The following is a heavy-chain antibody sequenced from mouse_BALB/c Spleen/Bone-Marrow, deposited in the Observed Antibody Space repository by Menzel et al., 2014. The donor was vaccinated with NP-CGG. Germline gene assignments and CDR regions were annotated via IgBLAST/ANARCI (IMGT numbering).Heavy chain of an antibody. CDR2: ISSGSSTI. V-gene: IGHV5-17*02. J-gene: IGHJ4*01. CDR3: ARSGIYYDYDGKGYYAMDY. Sequence: EVQVVESGGGLVQPGGSRKPSCAASGFTFSSFGMHWVRQAPEKGLEWVAYISSGSSTIYYADTVKGRFTISRDNPKNTLFLQMTSLRSEDTAMYYCARSGIYYDYDGKGYYAMDYWGQGTSVTVSS. D-gene: IGHD2-4*01. CDR1: GFTFSSFG.